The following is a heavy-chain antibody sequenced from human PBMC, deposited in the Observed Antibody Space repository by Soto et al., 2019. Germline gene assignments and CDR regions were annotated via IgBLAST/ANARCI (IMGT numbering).Heavy chain of an antibody. CDR2: IYWNDDA. D-gene: IGHD6-13*01. J-gene: IGHJ5*01. CDR1: GFSLNSGGEG. V-gene: IGHV2-5*01. Sequence: QITLKESGPTLVKPTQTLTLTCTFSGFSLNSGGEGVCWISQPPGTALESLALIYWNDDARYSPSLRSRLTITTDTSKIQVLRTMTNMDPADTATYFCAHRRPVFGSICARKWFDSWGQGILVTVS. CDR3: AHRRPVFGSICARKWFDS.